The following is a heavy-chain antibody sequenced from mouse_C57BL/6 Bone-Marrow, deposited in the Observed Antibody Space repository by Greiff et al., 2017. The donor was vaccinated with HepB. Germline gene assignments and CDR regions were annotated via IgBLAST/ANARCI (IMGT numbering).Heavy chain of an antibody. Sequence: EVQLQQSGPELVKPGASVKISCKASGYTFTDYYMNWVKQSHGKSLEWIGDINPNNGGTSYNQKFKGKATLTVDKSSSTAYMELRSLTSEDSAVYYCARSEGYDGDYYAMDYWGQGTSVTVSS. V-gene: IGHV1-26*01. J-gene: IGHJ4*01. CDR1: GYTFTDYY. CDR2: INPNNGGT. CDR3: ARSEGYDGDYYAMDY. D-gene: IGHD2-2*01.